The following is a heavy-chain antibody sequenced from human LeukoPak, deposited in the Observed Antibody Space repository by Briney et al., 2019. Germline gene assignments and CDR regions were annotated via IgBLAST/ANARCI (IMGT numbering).Heavy chain of an antibody. CDR1: GGTFSSYA. CDR3: ASSRPDIVVVPAAIGDAFDI. V-gene: IGHV1-69*01. D-gene: IGHD2-2*02. Sequence: PGGSLRLSCAASGGTFSSYAISWVRQAPGQGLEWMGGIIPIFGTANYAQKFQGRVTITADESTSTAYMELSSLRSEDTAVYYCASSRPDIVVVPAAIGDAFDIWGQGTMVTVSS. J-gene: IGHJ3*02. CDR2: IIPIFGTA.